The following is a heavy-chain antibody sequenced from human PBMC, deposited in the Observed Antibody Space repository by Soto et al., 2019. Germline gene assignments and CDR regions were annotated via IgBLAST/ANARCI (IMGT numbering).Heavy chain of an antibody. Sequence: QVQLVQSGAEVKKPGSSVKVSCKASGGTFSSYTISWVRQAPGQGLEWMGRIIPILGIANYAQKFQGRVTITADKSTSTADMELSSLRSEDTAVYYCATLENSFYYYYGMDVWGQGTTVTVSS. CDR2: IIPILGIA. D-gene: IGHD1-1*01. CDR1: GGTFSSYT. CDR3: ATLENSFYYYYGMDV. J-gene: IGHJ6*02. V-gene: IGHV1-69*02.